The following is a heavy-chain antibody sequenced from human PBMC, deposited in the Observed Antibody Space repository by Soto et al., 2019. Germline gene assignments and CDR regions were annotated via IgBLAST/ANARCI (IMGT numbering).Heavy chain of an antibody. J-gene: IGHJ3*02. D-gene: IGHD4-17*01. CDR3: ARDPATVTSHFDI. V-gene: IGHV3-33*01. CDR1: GFTFSSYG. Sequence: QGQLVESGGGVVQPGMSLRLPCAVSGFTFSSYGFHWLRQAPGKGLEWVAVIWYDGSRKYYRDSVKGRFTISRDNSRNTLYLQMNSLRDEDTAIYYCARDPATVTSHFDIWGQGTMVTVSS. CDR2: IWYDGSRK.